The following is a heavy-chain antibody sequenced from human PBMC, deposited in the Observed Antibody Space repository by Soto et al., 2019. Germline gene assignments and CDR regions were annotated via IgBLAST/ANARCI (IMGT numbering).Heavy chain of an antibody. CDR3: AKDLPQTTRDYYYYYGMDV. Sequence: PGGSLRLSCAASGFTFSSYALSSVRQAPWKVPEWVSAISGSGGSTYYADSVKGRFTISRDNSKNTLYLQMNSLRAEDTAVYYCAKDLPQTTRDYYYYYGMDVWGQGTTVTVSS. CDR1: GFTFSSYA. D-gene: IGHD4-17*01. CDR2: ISGSGGST. J-gene: IGHJ6*02. V-gene: IGHV3-23*01.